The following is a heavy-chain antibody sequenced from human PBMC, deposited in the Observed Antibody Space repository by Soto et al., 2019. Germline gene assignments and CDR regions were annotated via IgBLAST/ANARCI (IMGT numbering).Heavy chain of an antibody. V-gene: IGHV4-4*07. D-gene: IGHD2-21*02. CDR2: VSDSGSS. CDR3: ARGVTETDFYPWANWFDR. Sequence: QMVLQESGPGLVKPSETLSLTCNFSGGSISSFYWTWIRQPAGGRLEWIGRVSDSGSSNYNPSLTTRITMSLHRSRSQLSLSLYPVTAADTAVYYCARGVTETDFYPWANWFDRWGQGILVTVSS. CDR1: GGSISSFY. J-gene: IGHJ5*02.